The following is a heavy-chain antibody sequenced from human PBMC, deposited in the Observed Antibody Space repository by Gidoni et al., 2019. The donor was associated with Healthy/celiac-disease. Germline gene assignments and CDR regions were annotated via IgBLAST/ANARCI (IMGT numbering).Heavy chain of an antibody. D-gene: IGHD4-17*01. CDR3: ARCTVTTCY. Sequence: EVQLVESGGGLVQPGGSLRLSCAASGFTFSSYSMNWVSYISSSSSTIYYADSVKGRFTISRDNAKNSLYLQMNSLRAEDTAVYYCARCTVTTCYWGQGTLVTVSS. CDR2: ISSSSSTI. V-gene: IGHV3-48*01. J-gene: IGHJ4*02. CDR1: GFTFSSYS.